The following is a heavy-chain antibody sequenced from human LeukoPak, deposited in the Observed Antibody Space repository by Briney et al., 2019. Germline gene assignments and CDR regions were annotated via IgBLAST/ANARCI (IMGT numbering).Heavy chain of an antibody. V-gene: IGHV4-59*08. Sequence: PSETLSLTCTVSGGSISSYYWSWIRQPPGEGVEWIGYIYYSGSTNYNPSLKSRVTISVDTSKNQFSLKLSSVTAADTAVYYCARHDGYCSSTSCFPYFYYYDMDVWGQGTTVTVSS. J-gene: IGHJ6*02. D-gene: IGHD2-2*01. CDR2: IYYSGST. CDR3: ARHDGYCSSTSCFPYFYYYDMDV. CDR1: GGSISSYY.